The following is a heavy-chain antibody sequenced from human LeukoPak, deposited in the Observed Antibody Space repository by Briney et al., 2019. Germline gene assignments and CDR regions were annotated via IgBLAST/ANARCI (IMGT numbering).Heavy chain of an antibody. J-gene: IGHJ1*01. CDR2: IIPIFGTA. CDR1: GGTFSSYA. CDR3: SYWSGGSCYSEYFQH. Sequence: SVKVSCKASGGTFSSYAISWVRQAPGQGLEWMGGIIPIFGTADYAQKFQGRVTITADESTSTAYMELSSLRSEDTAVYYCSYWSGGSCYSEYFQHWGQGTLVTVSS. D-gene: IGHD2-15*01. V-gene: IGHV1-69*13.